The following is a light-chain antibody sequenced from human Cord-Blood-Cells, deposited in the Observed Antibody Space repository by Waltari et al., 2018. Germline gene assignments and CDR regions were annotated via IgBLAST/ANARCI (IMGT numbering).Light chain of an antibody. CDR2: EVS. CDR1: SSDVGRYNI. CDR3: CSYAGSSTYV. V-gene: IGLV2-23*02. Sequence: QSALTQPASVSGSPGQSITISCTGTSSDVGRYNIVPWYQQHPGKAPKLMIYEVSKRPSGVSNRFSGSKSGNTASLTISGLQAEDEADYYCCSYAGSSTYVFGTGTKVTVL. J-gene: IGLJ1*01.